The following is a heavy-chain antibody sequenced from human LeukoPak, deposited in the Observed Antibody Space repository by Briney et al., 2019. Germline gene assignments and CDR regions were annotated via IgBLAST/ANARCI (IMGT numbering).Heavy chain of an antibody. J-gene: IGHJ6*03. CDR2: IIPIFGTA. CDR1: GGTFSSYA. V-gene: IGHV1-69*13. CDR3: ARDPFRLLYAKLDYYYYMDV. Sequence: GASVKVSCKASGGTFSSYAISWVRQAPGQGLEWMGGIIPIFGTANYAQKFQGRVTITADESTSTAYMELSSLRSEDTAVYYCARDPFRLLYAKLDYYYYMDVWGKGTTVTVSS. D-gene: IGHD2-2*02.